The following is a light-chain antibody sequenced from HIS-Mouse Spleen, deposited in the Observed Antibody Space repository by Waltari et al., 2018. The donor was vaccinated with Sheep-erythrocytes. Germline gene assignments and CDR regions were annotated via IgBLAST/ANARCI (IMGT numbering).Light chain of an antibody. CDR3: QQSYSTPQFT. V-gene: IGKV1-39*01. CDR1: QSISSY. CDR2: AAS. Sequence: DIQMTQSPSSLSASVGARVTITCRASQSISSYLTWYQQKPGKAPKLLIYAASSLQSGVPSRFSGSGSGTDFTLTISSLQPEDFATYYCQQSYSTPQFTFGPGTKVDIK. J-gene: IGKJ3*01.